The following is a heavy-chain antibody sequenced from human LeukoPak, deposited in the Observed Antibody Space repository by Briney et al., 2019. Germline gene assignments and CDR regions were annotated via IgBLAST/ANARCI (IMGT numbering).Heavy chain of an antibody. CDR3: ARYSIVGHYRSRDG. CDR2: SSSSGRTT. V-gene: IGHV3-48*03. J-gene: IGHJ4*02. CDR1: GFIFKSYE. Sequence: RSGGSLRLSCAASGFIFKSYEMNWVRQAPGKGLEWISYSSSSGRTTHYADSVKGRFTMSRDNAKSSLYLQMNSLSVEDTAIYYCARYSIVGHYRSRDGWGEGTLVTVSS. D-gene: IGHD1-26*01.